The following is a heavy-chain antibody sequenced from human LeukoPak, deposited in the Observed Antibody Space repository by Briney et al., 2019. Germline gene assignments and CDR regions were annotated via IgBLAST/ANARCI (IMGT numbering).Heavy chain of an antibody. CDR2: IYYSGST. Sequence: PSETLSLTCTVSGGSISSYYWSWIRQPPGKGLEWIGYIYYSGSTNYNPSLKSQVTISVDTSKNQFSLKLSSVTAADTAVYYCARGAGSHEYYFDYWGQGTLVTVSS. CDR1: GGSISSYY. J-gene: IGHJ4*02. CDR3: ARGAGSHEYYFDY. V-gene: IGHV4-59*01. D-gene: IGHD3-10*01.